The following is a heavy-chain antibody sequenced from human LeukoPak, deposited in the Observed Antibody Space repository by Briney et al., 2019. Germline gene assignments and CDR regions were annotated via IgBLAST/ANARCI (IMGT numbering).Heavy chain of an antibody. CDR1: GYTFTSYG. CDR3: AREADYYDSSGYYYTD. V-gene: IGHV1-18*01. J-gene: IGHJ4*02. CDR2: TSAYNGNT. Sequence: ASVKVSCKASGYTFTSYGISWVRQAPGQGLEWMGWTSAYNGNTNYAQKLQGRVTMTTDTSTSTAYMELRSLRSDDTAVYYCAREADYYDSSGYYYTDWGQGTLVTVSS. D-gene: IGHD3-22*01.